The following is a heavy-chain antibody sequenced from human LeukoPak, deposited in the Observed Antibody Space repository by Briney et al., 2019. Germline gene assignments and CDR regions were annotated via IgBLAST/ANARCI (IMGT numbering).Heavy chain of an antibody. CDR2: ISAYNGNT. CDR3: ARVYYDILTGYSYFDY. D-gene: IGHD3-9*01. V-gene: IGHV1-18*01. CDR1: GYTFTSYG. J-gene: IGHJ4*02. Sequence: ASVKVSCKASGYTFTSYGISWVRQAPGQGLGWMGWISAYNGNTNYAQKLQGRVTMTTDTSTSTAYMELRSLRSDDTAVYYCARVYYDILTGYSYFDYWGQGTLVTVSS.